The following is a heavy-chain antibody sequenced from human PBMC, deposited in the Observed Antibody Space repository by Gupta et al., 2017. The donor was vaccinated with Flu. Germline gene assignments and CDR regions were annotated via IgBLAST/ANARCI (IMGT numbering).Heavy chain of an antibody. CDR2: IYTSGST. Sequence: QVQLQESGPGLVKPSQTLSLTCTVSGGSISSGSYYWSWIRQPAGKGLEWIGRIYTSGSTNYNPSLKSRVTISVDTSKNQFSLKLSSVTAADTAVYYCARESPQIAVAGTFWFDPWGQGTLVTVSS. V-gene: IGHV4-61*02. D-gene: IGHD6-19*01. CDR1: GGSISSGSYY. J-gene: IGHJ5*02. CDR3: ARESPQIAVAGTFWFDP.